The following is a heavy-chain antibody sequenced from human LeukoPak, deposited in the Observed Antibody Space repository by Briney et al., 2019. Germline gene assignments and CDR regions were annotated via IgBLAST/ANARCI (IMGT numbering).Heavy chain of an antibody. CDR2: TYYRSTRYN. CDR1: GDSVSSNSVT. J-gene: IGHJ5*02. CDR3: ARDLRYSSSWFDP. V-gene: IGHV6-1*01. D-gene: IGHD6-13*01. Sequence: SQTLSLTCAISGDSVSSNSVTWNWIRQSPSRGLEWLGRTYYRSTRYNDYAVSVRGRITVNPDTSKNQFSLHLNSVTPEDTAAYYCARDLRYSSSWFDPWGQGTLVTVSS.